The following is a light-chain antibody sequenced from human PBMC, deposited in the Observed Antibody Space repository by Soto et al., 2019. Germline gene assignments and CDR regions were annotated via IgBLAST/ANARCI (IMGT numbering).Light chain of an antibody. CDR2: DAF. CDR1: QSVSDY. V-gene: IGKV3-20*01. Sequence: VLTQSPARLSLSPGERATLSCRAGQSVSDYLAWYQQKPGQPPRLLIHDAFMRATGIPDRFSGSGSGTDFTLTIARLEPEDFAVYYCQQYGDSPRTFGQGTRLETK. CDR3: QQYGDSPRT. J-gene: IGKJ5*01.